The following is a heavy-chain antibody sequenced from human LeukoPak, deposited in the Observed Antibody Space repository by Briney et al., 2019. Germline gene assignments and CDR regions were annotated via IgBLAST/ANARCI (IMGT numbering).Heavy chain of an antibody. Sequence: PSETLSLACVVSGGSVSGYYWGWIRQPPGRGLEWIGYVYYSGSTNYNPSFKSRITISVDTSRNQFSLQLSSVTAADTAVYYCARIHRYCSGGACYVLDNWGQGTLVAVSS. J-gene: IGHJ4*02. CDR2: VYYSGST. CDR3: ARIHRYCSGGACYVLDN. CDR1: GGSVSGYY. V-gene: IGHV4-59*02. D-gene: IGHD2-15*01.